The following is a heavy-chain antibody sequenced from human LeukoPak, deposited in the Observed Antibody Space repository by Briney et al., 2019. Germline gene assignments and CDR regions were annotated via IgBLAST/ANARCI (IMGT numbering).Heavy chain of an antibody. CDR1: GYTFTSYG. Sequence: GASVKVSCKASGYTFTSYGISWVRQAPGQGLEWMGWISAYNGNTNYAQKLQGRVTMTTDTSPSTAYMELRSLRSDDTAVYYCARDRRGYSYGFAIDYFDYWGQGTLVTVSS. CDR3: ARDRRGYSYGFAIDYFDY. J-gene: IGHJ4*02. V-gene: IGHV1-18*01. D-gene: IGHD5-18*01. CDR2: ISAYNGNT.